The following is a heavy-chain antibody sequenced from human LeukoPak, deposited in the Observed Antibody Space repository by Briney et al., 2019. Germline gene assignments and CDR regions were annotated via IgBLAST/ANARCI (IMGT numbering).Heavy chain of an antibody. CDR2: VSDDGSNK. CDR1: GLTFSSYG. Sequence: GGSLRLSCAASGLTFSSYGMHWVRQAPGKGLEWMAVVSDDGSNKYYEDSARGRFTISRDNSKNTLYLQMSSLRDEDTAVYYCAKHRLRGGYLFDYWGQGTLVTVSS. V-gene: IGHV3-30*18. D-gene: IGHD5-12*01. CDR3: AKHRLRGGYLFDY. J-gene: IGHJ4*02.